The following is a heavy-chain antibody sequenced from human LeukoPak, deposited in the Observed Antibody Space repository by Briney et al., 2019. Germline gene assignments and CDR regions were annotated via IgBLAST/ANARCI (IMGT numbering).Heavy chain of an antibody. CDR2: IGTTGDT. J-gene: IGHJ3*01. CDR1: GFTFSSYD. CDR3: ARGLYYYDSSGYYGDTFDV. Sequence: QPGRSLRLSCAASGFTFSSYDMHWVRQPTGKGLEWVSGIGTTGDTYYPGSVKGRFTISRENAKNALYLQMNSLRAGDTAVYYCARGLYYYDSSGYYGDTFDVWGQGTMVIVSS. V-gene: IGHV3-13*04. D-gene: IGHD3-22*01.